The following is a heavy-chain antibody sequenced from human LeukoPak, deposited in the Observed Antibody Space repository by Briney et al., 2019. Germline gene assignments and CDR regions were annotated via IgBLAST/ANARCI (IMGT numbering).Heavy chain of an antibody. Sequence: GGSLRLSCAASGFTFSSYWMSWVRQAPGKGLEWVANIKQDESEKYYVDSVKGRFTISRDNAKNSLYLQMNSLRAEDTAVYYCANTPPHSSSWARFDYWGQGTLVTVSS. D-gene: IGHD6-13*01. CDR2: IKQDESEK. CDR1: GFTFSSYW. CDR3: ANTPPHSSSWARFDY. V-gene: IGHV3-7*03. J-gene: IGHJ4*02.